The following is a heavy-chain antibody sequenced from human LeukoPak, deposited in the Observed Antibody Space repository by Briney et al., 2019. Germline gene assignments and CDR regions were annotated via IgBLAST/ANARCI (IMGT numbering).Heavy chain of an antibody. D-gene: IGHD3-9*01. CDR1: GGSISSYY. CDR3: AKPPYGIYGMDV. Sequence: SETLSLTCTVSGGSISSYYWSWIRQPPGKGLEWIGYIYYSGSTNYNPSLKSRATISVDKSKNQFSLNLRSVTAADTAVYYCAKPPYGIYGMDVWGQGTTVTVAS. V-gene: IGHV4-59*12. CDR2: IYYSGST. J-gene: IGHJ6*02.